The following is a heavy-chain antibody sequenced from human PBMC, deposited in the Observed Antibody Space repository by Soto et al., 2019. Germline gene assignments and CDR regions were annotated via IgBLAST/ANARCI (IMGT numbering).Heavy chain of an antibody. CDR3: ARDVGYYYDSSGYSYFDY. J-gene: IGHJ4*02. Sequence: ASVKVSCKASGYTFTSYGISWVRQAPGQGLEWMGWISAYNGNTNYAQKLQGRVTMTTDTSTSTAYMELRSLRSDDTAVYYCARDVGYYYDSSGYSYFDYWGQGTLVTSPQ. CDR2: ISAYNGNT. D-gene: IGHD3-22*01. V-gene: IGHV1-18*04. CDR1: GYTFTSYG.